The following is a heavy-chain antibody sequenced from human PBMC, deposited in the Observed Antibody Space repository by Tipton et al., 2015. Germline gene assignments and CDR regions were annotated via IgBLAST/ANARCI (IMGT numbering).Heavy chain of an antibody. D-gene: IGHD6-19*01. CDR1: GFIFSSFG. V-gene: IGHV3-33*01. CDR3: ARDPNSSGWYGNFQL. J-gene: IGHJ1*01. CDR2: IRYNGDEE. Sequence: SLRLSCVASGFIFSSFGMHWVRQAPGKGLEWVAVIRYNGDEEHYADSVKGRFTISRDNSKNTLFLQMNSLRGEDTAVYYCARDPNSSGWYGNFQLWGQGTLVTVSS.